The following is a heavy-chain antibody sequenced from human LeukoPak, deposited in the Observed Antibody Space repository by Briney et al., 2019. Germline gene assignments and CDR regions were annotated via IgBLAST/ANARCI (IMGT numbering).Heavy chain of an antibody. Sequence: PGGSLRLSCAASGFTFSSLPMSWVRQAPGKGLEWVSSISSSSSYIYYADSVKGRFTISRDNAKNSLYLQMNSLRAEDTAVYYCARGSGPLYWGQGTLVTVSS. D-gene: IGHD2-15*01. CDR1: GFTFSSLP. V-gene: IGHV3-21*01. CDR3: ARGSGPLY. J-gene: IGHJ4*02. CDR2: ISSSSSYI.